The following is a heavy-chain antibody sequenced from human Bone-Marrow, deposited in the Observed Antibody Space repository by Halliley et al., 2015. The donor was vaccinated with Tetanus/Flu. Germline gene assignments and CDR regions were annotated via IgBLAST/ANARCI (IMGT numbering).Heavy chain of an antibody. V-gene: IGHV3-23*01. Sequence: VSAGSGSGIDTNYGDSGRGRFIVSRDNSKNTVYLQMDSLSPEDTAFYFCARQNKWFDPWGQGTLVTVSS. CDR3: ARQNKWFDP. J-gene: IGHJ5*02. CDR2: GSGSGIDT.